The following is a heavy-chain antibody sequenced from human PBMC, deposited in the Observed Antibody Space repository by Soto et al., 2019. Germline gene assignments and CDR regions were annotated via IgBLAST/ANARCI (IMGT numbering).Heavy chain of an antibody. V-gene: IGHV3-53*01. CDR3: AREGDAFDI. Sequence: GGSLRLSCAASGFTVSSNYMNWVRQPPGKGLEWVSIIYSGSSSYYADSVKGRFTISRDNSKNTLYLQMNSLSAEDTAVYYCAREGDAFDIWGQGTMVTVSS. CDR1: GFTVSSNY. CDR2: IYSGSSS. J-gene: IGHJ3*02.